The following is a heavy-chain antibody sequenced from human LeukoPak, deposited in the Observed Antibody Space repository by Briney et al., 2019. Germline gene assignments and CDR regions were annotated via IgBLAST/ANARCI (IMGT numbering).Heavy chain of an antibody. J-gene: IGHJ5*02. V-gene: IGHV1-69*13. D-gene: IGHD2-2*02. CDR2: IIPIFGTA. CDR3: ASSDIVVVPAAINWFDP. CDR1: GGTFSGYA. Sequence: ASAKVSCKASGGTFSGYAISWVRQAPGQGLEWMGGIIPIFGTANYAQKFQGRVTITADESTSTAYMELSSLRSEDTAVYYCASSDIVVVPAAINWFDPWGQGTLVTVPS.